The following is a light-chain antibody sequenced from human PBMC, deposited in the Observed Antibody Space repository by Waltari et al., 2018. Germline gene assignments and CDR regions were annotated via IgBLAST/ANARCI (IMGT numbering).Light chain of an antibody. Sequence: SYELTQPPSVSVSPGQTAIITCFGDALPKKFSYWYQQKSGLAPVLVIYEDSKRPSGNPERFAASSSGTVATLTISGAHGEDEADYYCYSTDANGEYWVFGGGTKLTVL. J-gene: IGLJ3*02. CDR1: ALPKKF. CDR2: EDS. V-gene: IGLV3-10*01. CDR3: YSTDANGEYWV.